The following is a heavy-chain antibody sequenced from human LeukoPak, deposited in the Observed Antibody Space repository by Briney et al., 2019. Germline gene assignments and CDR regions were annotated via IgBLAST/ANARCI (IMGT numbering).Heavy chain of an antibody. CDR2: ISSSGNT. Sequence: GGSLRLSCEASGFTFGRSAMTWVRQTPGKGLEWLSSISSSGNTYYADSVKGRFTISRDNSKNLVNLQMNSLRAEDTAIYYCVKGRMSEDGLDFWGQGSLVTVSS. J-gene: IGHJ4*02. CDR1: GFTFGRSA. V-gene: IGHV3-23*01. CDR3: VKGRMSEDGLDF. D-gene: IGHD5-24*01.